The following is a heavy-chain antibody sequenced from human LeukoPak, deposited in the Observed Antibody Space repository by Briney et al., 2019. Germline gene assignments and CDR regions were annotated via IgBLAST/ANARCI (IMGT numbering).Heavy chain of an antibody. CDR3: AREAGYPNYYFDY. CDR1: GGSISSGGYY. CDR2: IYYSGST. V-gene: IGHV4-31*03. Sequence: SQTLSLTCTVSGGSISSGGYYWSWIRQHPGKGLEWIGYIYYSGSTYYNPSLKSRVTISVDTSKNQFSLKVSSVTAADTAVYYCAREAGYPNYYFDYWGQGTLVTVSS. J-gene: IGHJ4*02. D-gene: IGHD5-12*01.